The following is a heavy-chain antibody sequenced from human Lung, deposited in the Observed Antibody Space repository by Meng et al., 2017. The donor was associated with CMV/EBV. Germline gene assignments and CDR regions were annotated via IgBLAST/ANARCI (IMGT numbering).Heavy chain of an antibody. CDR2: INWNSAYI. J-gene: IGHJ3*01. CDR3: VKDTSYSSSSSGAFDV. D-gene: IGHD6-6*01. V-gene: IGHV3-9*01. CDR1: GFSFDDYA. Sequence: SXKISXAASGFSFDDYAMHWVRQAPGRGLEWVSRINWNSAYIGYTDSVKGRITISRENAKNSLYLQMNSLRPDDTALYYCVKDTSYSSSSSGAFDVWGQGTMVTVSS.